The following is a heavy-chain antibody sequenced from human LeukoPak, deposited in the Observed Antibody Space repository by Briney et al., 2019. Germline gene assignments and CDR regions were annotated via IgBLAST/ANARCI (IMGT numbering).Heavy chain of an antibody. D-gene: IGHD4-17*01. Sequence: GGSLELSCAASGFTFSGSAMHWVRQASGKGLEWVGRIRSKANSYATAYAASVKGRFTISRDDSKNTTYLQMNSLKTEDTAVYYCTPTVTLRGFDYWGQGTLVTVSS. CDR3: TPTVTLRGFDY. V-gene: IGHV3-73*01. CDR2: IRSKANSYAT. CDR1: GFTFSGSA. J-gene: IGHJ4*02.